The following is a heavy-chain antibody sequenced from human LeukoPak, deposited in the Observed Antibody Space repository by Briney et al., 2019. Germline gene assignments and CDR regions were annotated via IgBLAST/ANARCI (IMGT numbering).Heavy chain of an antibody. CDR2: ISGSGGST. Sequence: PGGSLRLSCAASGFTFSSYAMSWVRQAPGKGLEWDSAISGSGGSTYYADSVKGRFTISRDNSKNTLYLQMNSLRAEDTAVYYCAKAQRVWFGEKYYFDYWGQGTLVTVSS. V-gene: IGHV3-23*01. CDR1: GFTFSSYA. CDR3: AKAQRVWFGEKYYFDY. J-gene: IGHJ4*02. D-gene: IGHD3-10*01.